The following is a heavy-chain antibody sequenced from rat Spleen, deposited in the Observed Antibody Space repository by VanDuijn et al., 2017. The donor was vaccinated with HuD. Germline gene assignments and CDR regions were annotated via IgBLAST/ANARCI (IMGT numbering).Heavy chain of an antibody. V-gene: IGHV5S10*01. Sequence: EVQLVESGGGLVQPGRSLKLSCAASGFTFSDYNMAWVRQAPKKGLEWVATIIYDGSRTYYRDSVKGRFTISRDNAKSTLYLQMDSLRSEDTATYYCARHGYTDYFDYWVQGVMVTVSS. CDR1: GFTFSDYN. CDR2: IIYDGSRT. D-gene: IGHD1-9*01. CDR3: ARHGYTDYFDY. J-gene: IGHJ2*01.